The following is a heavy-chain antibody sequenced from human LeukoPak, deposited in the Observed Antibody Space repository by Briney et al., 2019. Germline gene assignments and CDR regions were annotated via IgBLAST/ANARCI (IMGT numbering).Heavy chain of an antibody. CDR2: IYCSGST. CDR1: GGSISSGDYY. V-gene: IGHV4-30-4*01. CDR3: ARVLLWFGELPGYFDY. J-gene: IGHJ4*02. Sequence: PSETLSLTCTVSGGSISSGDYYWSWIRQPPGKGLEWIGYIYCSGSTYYNPSLKSRVTISVDTSKNQFSLKLSSVTAADTAVYYCARVLLWFGELPGYFDYWGQGTLVTVSS. D-gene: IGHD3-10*01.